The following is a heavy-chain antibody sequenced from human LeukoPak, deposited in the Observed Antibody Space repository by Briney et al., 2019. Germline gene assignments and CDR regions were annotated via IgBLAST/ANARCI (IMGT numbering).Heavy chain of an antibody. D-gene: IGHD2-15*01. CDR2: INPDGSEK. CDR1: GITFSNYW. J-gene: IGHJ3*02. V-gene: IGHV3-7*01. Sequence: GGSLRLYCAASGITFSNYWMSWVRQAPGKGLEWVANINPDGSEKNYAHSVKGRFTISRDNAKNSLSLQMNSLRAEDTAVYYCATEPGIGYAFDIWGQGRMVTVSS. CDR3: ATEPGIGYAFDI.